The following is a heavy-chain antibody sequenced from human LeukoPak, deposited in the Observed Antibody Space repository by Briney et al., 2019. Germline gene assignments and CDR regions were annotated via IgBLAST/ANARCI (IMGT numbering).Heavy chain of an antibody. J-gene: IGHJ4*02. V-gene: IGHV3-7*01. D-gene: IGHD3-10*01. CDR1: GSTFSNYW. CDR2: IKEDGSGK. Sequence: GESLRLSCAASGSTFSNYWMSWVRQAPGKGLEWVANIKEDGSGKYYVDSVKGRFTISRDNAKNSLYLQMNSLRAEDTAVYYCARTIRGYWGQGTLVTVSS. CDR3: ARTIRGY.